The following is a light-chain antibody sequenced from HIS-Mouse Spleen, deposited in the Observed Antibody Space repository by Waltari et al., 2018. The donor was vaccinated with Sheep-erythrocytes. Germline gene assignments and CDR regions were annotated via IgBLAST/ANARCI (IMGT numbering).Light chain of an antibody. CDR3: CSYAGSSTPWV. V-gene: IGLV2-23*01. J-gene: IGLJ3*02. CDR2: EGS. CDR1: SSDAGCYNL. Sequence: QSALTQPASVSGSPGQSITISCTGTSSDAGCYNLVSWYQQYPGKAPKLMIYEGSKRPSGVSNRFSGSKSGNTASLTISGLQAEDEADYYCCSYAGSSTPWVFGGGTKLTVL.